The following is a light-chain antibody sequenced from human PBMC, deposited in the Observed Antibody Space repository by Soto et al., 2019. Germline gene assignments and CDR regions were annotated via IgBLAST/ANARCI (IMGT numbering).Light chain of an antibody. V-gene: IGKV1-27*01. CDR2: AAS. CDR3: QKYNSAPLT. Sequence: DIQMTQSPSSLSASLGDRVTITCRASQGIGDYLAWVQQSPGNVPKLLIYAASTLQSGVPPRFSSSGSGTDLTLTISSLQPEDVATYYCQKYNSAPLTFGGGTQVELK. CDR1: QGIGDY. J-gene: IGKJ4*01.